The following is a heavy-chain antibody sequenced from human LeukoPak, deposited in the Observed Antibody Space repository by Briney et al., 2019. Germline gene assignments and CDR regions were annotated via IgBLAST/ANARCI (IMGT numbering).Heavy chain of an antibody. V-gene: IGHV4-38-2*02. D-gene: IGHD2-8*01. J-gene: IGHJ4*01. CDR2: VYHSGTT. CDR1: GYFLSSGFY. CDR3: ARTLSDASPVAT. Sequence: SETLSLTCNVSGYFLSSGFYWGWIRQPPGKGLEWIVSVYHSGTTIYNPSLKSRVTMSMDTSMNHYSLNLRSVTAADTAVYYCARTLSDASPVATWGHGTLVTVSS.